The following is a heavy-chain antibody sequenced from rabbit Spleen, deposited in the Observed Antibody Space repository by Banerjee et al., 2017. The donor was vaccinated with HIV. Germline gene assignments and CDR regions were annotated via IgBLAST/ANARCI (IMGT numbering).Heavy chain of an antibody. Sequence: QSLEESGGDLVKPGASLTLTCTASGFSFSRTYYILWVRQAPGKGLEWIACIDTNDGDTDYANWPKGRFTISKTSSTTVTLQMTSLTAADTATYFCARVSETSGWGEDLWGPGTLVTVS. CDR1: GFSFSRTYY. D-gene: IGHD4-1*01. CDR2: IDTNDGDT. J-gene: IGHJ4*01. V-gene: IGHV1S40*01. CDR3: ARVSETSGWGEDL.